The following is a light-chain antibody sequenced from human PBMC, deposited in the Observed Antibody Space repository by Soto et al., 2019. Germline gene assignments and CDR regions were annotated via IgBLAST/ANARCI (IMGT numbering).Light chain of an antibody. CDR3: MSYAGGNSVT. CDR1: DNDVGRYDY. V-gene: IGLV2-8*01. J-gene: IGLJ2*01. CDR2: EVT. Sequence: QSALTQPPSASGSLGLSVTLCCSGTDNDVGRYDYVSWYQQHPGKAPKLLIYEVTKRPSGVPDRFSASKSGNSASLTVSGLQDEDEADYYCMSYAGGNSVTFGGGTKLTVL.